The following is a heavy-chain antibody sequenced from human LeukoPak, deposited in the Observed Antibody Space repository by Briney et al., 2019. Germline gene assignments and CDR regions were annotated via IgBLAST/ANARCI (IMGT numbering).Heavy chain of an antibody. Sequence: KTSETLSLTCTVSGGSISSYYWSWIRQPPGKGLEWIGYIYYSGSTNYNPSLKSRVTISVDTSKNQFSLKLSSVTAADTAVYYCARGYCSSTSCWGSPNCFDPWGQGTLVTVSS. V-gene: IGHV4-59*01. CDR3: ARGYCSSTSCWGSPNCFDP. J-gene: IGHJ5*02. CDR2: IYYSGST. CDR1: GGSISSYY. D-gene: IGHD2-2*01.